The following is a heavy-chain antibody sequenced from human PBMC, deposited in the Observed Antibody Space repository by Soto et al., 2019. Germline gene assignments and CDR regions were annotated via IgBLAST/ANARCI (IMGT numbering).Heavy chain of an antibody. D-gene: IGHD3-22*01. CDR2: LSGSGVST. Sequence: PGGSLRLSCVASGFPFSNYAMTWVRQAPGKGLEWVSALSGSGVSTYYADSVMGRFTISRDNSKNTVYLQMNSLRAEDTAVYYCAKIESRFFYDSTGYYPFDDWGQGTLVIVSS. CDR1: GFPFSNYA. J-gene: IGHJ4*02. CDR3: AKIESRFFYDSTGYYPFDD. V-gene: IGHV3-23*01.